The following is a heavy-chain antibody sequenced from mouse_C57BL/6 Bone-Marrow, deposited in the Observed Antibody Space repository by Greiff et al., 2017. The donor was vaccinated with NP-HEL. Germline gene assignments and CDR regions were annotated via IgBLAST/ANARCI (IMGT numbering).Heavy chain of an antibody. CDR3: ARFGVYYDYDGTISYAIDF. D-gene: IGHD2-4*01. CDR1: GYTFTSYW. V-gene: IGHV1-61*01. Sequence: VQLQQPGAELVRPGSSVKLSCKASGYTFTSYWMDWVKQRPGQGLEWIGNIYPSDGETHYNQKFKDKATLTVDKSSSTAYMQLSSLTSEDSAVYYCARFGVYYDYDGTISYAIDFWGQGTSATVSS. J-gene: IGHJ4*01. CDR2: IYPSDGET.